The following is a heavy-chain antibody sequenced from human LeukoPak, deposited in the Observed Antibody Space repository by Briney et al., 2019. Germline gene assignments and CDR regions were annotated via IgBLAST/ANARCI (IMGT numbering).Heavy chain of an antibody. J-gene: IGHJ4*02. V-gene: IGHV3-21*01. CDR1: GFTFSSYS. D-gene: IGHD5-12*01. Sequence: PGGSLRLSCAASGFTFSSYSMNWVRQAPGKGLEWVSSISSSSSYIYYADSVKGRFTISRDNAKNSLYLQMNSLRAEDTAVYYCARDPDPPYAPIDPLDYWGQGTLVTVSS. CDR3: ARDPDPPYAPIDPLDY. CDR2: ISSSSSYI.